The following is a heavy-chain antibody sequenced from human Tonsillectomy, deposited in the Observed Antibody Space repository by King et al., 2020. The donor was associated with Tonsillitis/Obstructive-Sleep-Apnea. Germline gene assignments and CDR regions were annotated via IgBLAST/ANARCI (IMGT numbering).Heavy chain of an antibody. J-gene: IGHJ6*02. CDR1: GYTFTIFR. CDR3: ATVDTAMVLYYGMDV. V-gene: IGHV1-18*01. CDR2: ISAYNGNT. D-gene: IGHD5-18*01. Sequence: QLVQSGAEVKKPGASVKVSCKSSGYTFTIFRITWVRQAPGQGLEWMGWISAYNGNTNYAQKLQGRVTMTTDTSTSTAYMGLRSLRSDDTAVYYCATVDTAMVLYYGMDVWGQGTTVTVSS.